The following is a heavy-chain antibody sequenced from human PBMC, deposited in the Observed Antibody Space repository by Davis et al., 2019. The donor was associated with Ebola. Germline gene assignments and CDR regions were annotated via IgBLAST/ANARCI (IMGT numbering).Heavy chain of an antibody. Sequence: PSETLSLTCTVSGGSISSYYWSWIRQPPGKGLEWIGYIYYSGSTNYNPSLKSRVTISVDTSKNQFSLKLSSVTAADTAVYYCARSYDSGGYYPSRFFDLWGRGTLVTVSS. V-gene: IGHV4-59*01. J-gene: IGHJ2*01. D-gene: IGHD3-22*01. CDR3: ARSYDSGGYYPSRFFDL. CDR2: IYYSGST. CDR1: GGSISSYY.